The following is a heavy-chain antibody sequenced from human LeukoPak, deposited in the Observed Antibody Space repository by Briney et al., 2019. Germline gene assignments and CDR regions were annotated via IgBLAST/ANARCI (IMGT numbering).Heavy chain of an antibody. V-gene: IGHV1-8*01. J-gene: IGHJ4*02. D-gene: IGHD6-13*01. Sequence: GASVKVSCKASGYTFTSYDINWVRQATGQGLEWMGWMNPNSGNTGYAQKFQGRVTMTRNTSISTAYMELSSLRSEDTAVYYCARGQYSSSWYLLPVKLFDYWGQGTLVTVSS. CDR3: ARGQYSSSWYLLPVKLFDY. CDR1: GYTFTSYD. CDR2: MNPNSGNT.